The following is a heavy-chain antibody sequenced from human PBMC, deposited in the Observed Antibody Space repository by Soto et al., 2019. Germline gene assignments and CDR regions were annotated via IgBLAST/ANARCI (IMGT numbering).Heavy chain of an antibody. CDR1: GFTFSDYA. CDR2: IIASGTYS. Sequence: QLLESGGGLVQPGGSLRLSCAASGFTFSDYAMTWVRQAPGKGLEWVSGIIASGTYSKYADSVNGRFTISRDNAKNPLYLQMTGLRVEDTAVYFCAKDPNGDYLGAFDFWGQGTMVTVSS. CDR3: AKDPNGDYLGAFDF. D-gene: IGHD4-17*01. V-gene: IGHV3-23*01. J-gene: IGHJ3*01.